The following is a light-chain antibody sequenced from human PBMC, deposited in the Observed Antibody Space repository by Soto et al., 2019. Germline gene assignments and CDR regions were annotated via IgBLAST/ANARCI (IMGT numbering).Light chain of an antibody. CDR3: QKYGGAPYT. CDR2: AAS. J-gene: IGKJ3*01. V-gene: IGKV1-27*01. CDR1: QDIRAY. Sequence: DIQMTQSPSSLSASVGDRVTITCRASQDIRAYLVWYQQRPGKVPTLLIYAASTLQSGVPSRFSGSGYGTEFTLTISSLQSEDVATYYCQKYGGAPYTFGPGTKVDLK.